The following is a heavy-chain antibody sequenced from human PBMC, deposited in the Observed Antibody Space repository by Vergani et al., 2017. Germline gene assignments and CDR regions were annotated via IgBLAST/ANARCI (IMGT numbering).Heavy chain of an antibody. Sequence: QVQLAESGGGRVQPGRSLRLSCAASGFSFSSHAIHRVRQAPGKGLEWVAVISNDGSKKYYADSVKGRFTISRDNSKNTLDLQMNSLRAQDTAVYYCARAGSVTSGSLQYKFCMGVWGKGNTVNVSA. V-gene: IGHV3-30*03. CDR1: GFSFSSHA. CDR2: ISNDGSKK. D-gene: IGHD3-10*01. J-gene: IGHJ6*01. CDR3: ARAGSVTSGSLQYKFCMGV.